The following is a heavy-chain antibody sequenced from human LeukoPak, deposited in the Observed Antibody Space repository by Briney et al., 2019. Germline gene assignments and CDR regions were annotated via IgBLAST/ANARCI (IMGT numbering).Heavy chain of an antibody. Sequence: TGGSLRLSCAASGFTFRSYSMNWVRQAPGKGLEWVSYISSSSSTIYYADSVKGRFTISRDNAKSSLYLQMNSLRAEDTAVYYCARAHEYSSSWAPFDYWGQGTLVTVSS. D-gene: IGHD6-13*01. CDR3: ARAHEYSSSWAPFDY. CDR1: GFTFRSYS. CDR2: ISSSSSTI. J-gene: IGHJ4*02. V-gene: IGHV3-48*01.